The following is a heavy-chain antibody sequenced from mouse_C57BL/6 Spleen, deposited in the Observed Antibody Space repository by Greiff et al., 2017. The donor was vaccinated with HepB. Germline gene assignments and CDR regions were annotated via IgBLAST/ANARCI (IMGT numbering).Heavy chain of an antibody. J-gene: IGHJ2*01. CDR2: INPNNGGT. D-gene: IGHD1-1*01. V-gene: IGHV1-22*01. Sequence: VQLQQSGPELVKPGASVKMSCKASGYTFTDYNMHWVKQSHGKSLEWIGYINPNNGGTSYNQKFKGKATLTVNKSFSTAYMELRSLTSEDSAVYYCARSGITTVVGFDYWGQGTTLTVSS. CDR1: GYTFTDYN. CDR3: ARSGITTVVGFDY.